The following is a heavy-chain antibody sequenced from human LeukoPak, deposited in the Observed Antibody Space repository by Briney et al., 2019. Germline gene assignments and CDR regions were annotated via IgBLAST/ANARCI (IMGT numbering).Heavy chain of an antibody. CDR2: IYPGDSDT. D-gene: IGHD4-17*01. CDR3: ARHGGFRDYLLDY. J-gene: IGHJ4*02. CDR1: GYSLTSYW. V-gene: IGHV5-51*01. Sequence: GESPKISCKGSGYSLTSYWLGWVRQMPGKGLEWRGIIYPGDSDTRYSPSFQGQVTISADKSISTAYLQWSSLKASDTPMYYCARHGGFRDYLLDYWGQGTLVTVSS.